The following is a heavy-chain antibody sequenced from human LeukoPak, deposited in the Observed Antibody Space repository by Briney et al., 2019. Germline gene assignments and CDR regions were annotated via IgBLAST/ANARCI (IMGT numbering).Heavy chain of an antibody. CDR3: ARIANYGDFDFDY. Sequence: SETLSLTCAVSGGSISSGGYSWSWIRQPPGKGLEWIGYIYHSGSTYYNPSLKSRVTISVDRSKNQFSLKLSSVTAADTAVYYCARIANYGDFDFDYWGQGTLVTVSS. CDR2: IYHSGST. CDR1: GGSISSGGYS. J-gene: IGHJ4*02. V-gene: IGHV4-30-2*01. D-gene: IGHD4-17*01.